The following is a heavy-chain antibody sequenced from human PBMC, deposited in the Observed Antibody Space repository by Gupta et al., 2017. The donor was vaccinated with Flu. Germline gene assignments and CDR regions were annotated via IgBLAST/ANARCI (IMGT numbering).Heavy chain of an antibody. CDR1: GFTFSSYG. J-gene: IGHJ4*02. D-gene: IGHD6-19*01. Sequence: QVPLVESGGGVVQPGRSLRLSCAASGFTFSSYGMPWALQCPGKGLGWVAVIWYDGSNKYYADSEKGRFTISRANSKNTLYLQMSSLRAEDTAVYYCARGRPTPGIAVAGYDYWGQGTLVTVSS. V-gene: IGHV3-33*01. CDR3: ARGRPTPGIAVAGYDY. CDR2: IWYDGSNK.